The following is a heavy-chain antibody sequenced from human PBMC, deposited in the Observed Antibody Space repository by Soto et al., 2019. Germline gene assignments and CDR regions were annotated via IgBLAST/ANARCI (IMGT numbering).Heavy chain of an antibody. J-gene: IGHJ4*02. V-gene: IGHV3-33*01. CDR2: IWYDGSNK. Sequence: VQLVESGGGVVQPGRSLRLSCAASGFTFSSYGMHWVRQAPGKGLEWVAVIWYDGSNKYYADSVKGRFTISRDNSKNTLYLQMNSLRAEDTAVYYCARGRGALYSDYWGQGTLVTVSS. D-gene: IGHD3-16*01. CDR3: ARGRGALYSDY. CDR1: GFTFSSYG.